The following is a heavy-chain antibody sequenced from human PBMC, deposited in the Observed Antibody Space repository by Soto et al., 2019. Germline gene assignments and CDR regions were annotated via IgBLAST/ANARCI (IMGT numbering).Heavy chain of an antibody. Sequence: SETLSLTCTVSGYSISSGYYWGWIRQPPGKGLEWIGSIYHSGSTYYNPSLKSRVTISVDTSKNQFSLKLSSVTAADTAVYYCARERVGPGTTVTTEGGYYYYYYGMDVWGQGTTVTVSS. CDR2: IYHSGST. J-gene: IGHJ6*02. D-gene: IGHD4-4*01. V-gene: IGHV4-38-2*02. CDR1: GYSISSGYY. CDR3: ARERVGPGTTVTTEGGYYYYYYGMDV.